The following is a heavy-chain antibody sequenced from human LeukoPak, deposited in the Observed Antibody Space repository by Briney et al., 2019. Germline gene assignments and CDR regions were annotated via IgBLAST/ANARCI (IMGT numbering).Heavy chain of an antibody. CDR2: IRYDGSNK. CDR3: AKEIWPTVTTPGWTYFDY. V-gene: IGHV3-30*02. Sequence: GGSLRLSCAASAFTFSSYGMHWVRQAPGKGLEWVAFIRYDGSNKYYADSVKGRFTISRDNSRNTLYLQMNSLRAEDTAVYYCAKEIWPTVTTPGWTYFDYWGQGTLVTVSS. CDR1: AFTFSSYG. D-gene: IGHD4-17*01. J-gene: IGHJ4*02.